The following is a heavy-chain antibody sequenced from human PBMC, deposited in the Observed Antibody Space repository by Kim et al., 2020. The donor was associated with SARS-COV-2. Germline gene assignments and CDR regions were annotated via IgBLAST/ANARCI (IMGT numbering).Heavy chain of an antibody. J-gene: IGHJ3*02. D-gene: IGHD3-9*01. CDR2: ISYDGSNK. CDR3: ANLPYYDILTGNDAFDI. Sequence: GGSLRLSCAASGFTFNIYGMHWVRQAPGKGLEWVAVISYDGSNKYYADSVKGRFTISRDNSKNTLYLQMNSLRVEDTAVYYCANLPYYDILTGNDAFDIWGQGTMVTVSS. V-gene: IGHV3-30*18. CDR1: GFTFNIYG.